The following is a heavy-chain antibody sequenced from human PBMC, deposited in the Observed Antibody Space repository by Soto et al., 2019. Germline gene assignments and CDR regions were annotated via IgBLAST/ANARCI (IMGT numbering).Heavy chain of an antibody. CDR3: ARGLRGSYSSSSYVDY. J-gene: IGHJ4*02. V-gene: IGHV1-8*01. CDR2: MNPNSGNT. D-gene: IGHD6-6*01. Sequence: ASVKVSCKASGYTFTSYDINWVRQATGQGLEWMGWMNPNSGNTGYAQKFQGRVTMTRNTSISTAYMELSSLRSEDTAVYYCARGLRGSYSSSSYVDYWGQGTLVTVSS. CDR1: GYTFTSYD.